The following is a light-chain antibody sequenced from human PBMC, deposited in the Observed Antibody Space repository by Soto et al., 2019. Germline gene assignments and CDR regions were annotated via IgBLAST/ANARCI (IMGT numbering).Light chain of an antibody. CDR3: QQSYSTPGALT. CDR1: QHISNY. J-gene: IGKJ4*01. V-gene: IGKV1-39*01. CDR2: SAS. Sequence: DLQMTQSPSSLSASIGDRVTITCRANQHISNYVNWYQQRPGKAPRVLIFSASTLQSGVPSRFSGSGSGTDFTLTISSLEPEDFGTYFCQQSYSTPGALTFGGGTRVDIK.